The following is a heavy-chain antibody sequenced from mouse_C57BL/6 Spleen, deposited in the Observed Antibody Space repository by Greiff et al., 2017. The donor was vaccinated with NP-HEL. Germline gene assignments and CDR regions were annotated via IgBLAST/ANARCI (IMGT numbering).Heavy chain of an antibody. CDR2: IDPENGDT. D-gene: IGHD1-1*01. V-gene: IGHV14-4*01. Sequence: EVQLQQSGAELVRPGASVKLSCTASGFNIKDDYMHWVKQRPEQGLEWIGWIDPENGDTEYASKFQGQATITSDPSSNTAYLQLSSLTSAATAVFYSKTWYYGSRDLDDGGKGTTLTVSS. CDR1: GFNIKDDY. J-gene: IGHJ2*01. CDR3: KTWYYGSRDLDD.